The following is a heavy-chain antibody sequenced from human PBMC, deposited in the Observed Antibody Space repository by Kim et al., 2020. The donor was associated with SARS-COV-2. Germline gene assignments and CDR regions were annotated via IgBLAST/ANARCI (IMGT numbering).Heavy chain of an antibody. CDR3: ASSDRWYQLLGVY. D-gene: IGHD2-2*01. V-gene: IGHV4-34*01. J-gene: IGHJ4*02. CDR1: GGSFSGYY. Sequence: SETLSLTCAVYGGSFSGYYWSWIRQPPGKGLEWIGEINHSGSTNYNPSLKSRVTISVDTSKNQFSLKLSSVTAADTAVYYCASSDRWYQLLGVYWGQGTLVTVSS. CDR2: INHSGST.